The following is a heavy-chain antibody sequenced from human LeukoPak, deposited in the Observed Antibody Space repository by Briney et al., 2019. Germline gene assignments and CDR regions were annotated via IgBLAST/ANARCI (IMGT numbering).Heavy chain of an antibody. J-gene: IGHJ5*02. Sequence: SETLSLTCAVYGGSFSGYYWSWIRQPPGKGLEWIGEINHSGSTNYNPSLKSRVTISVDTSNNQFSLKLSSVTAPDTAVYYCARGIQLWLNWFDPWGQGTLVTVSS. V-gene: IGHV4-34*01. D-gene: IGHD5-18*01. CDR1: GGSFSGYY. CDR2: INHSGST. CDR3: ARGIQLWLNWFDP.